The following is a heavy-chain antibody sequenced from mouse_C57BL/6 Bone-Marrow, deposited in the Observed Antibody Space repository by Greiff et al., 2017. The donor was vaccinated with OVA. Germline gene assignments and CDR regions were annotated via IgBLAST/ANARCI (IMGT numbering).Heavy chain of an antibody. J-gene: IGHJ1*03. V-gene: IGHV5-9*01. CDR3: ARHGDVLWYVDV. CDR2: ISGGGGNT. CDR1: GFTFSDYT. D-gene: IGHD3-3*01. Sequence: DVMLVESGGGLVKPGGSLKLSCAASGFTFSDYTMSWVRQTPEKRLEWVATISGGGGNTYYPDSVKGRFTISRDNAKSTLYLQMSSLRSEDTALYYCARHGDVLWYVDVWDTGTTVTVSS.